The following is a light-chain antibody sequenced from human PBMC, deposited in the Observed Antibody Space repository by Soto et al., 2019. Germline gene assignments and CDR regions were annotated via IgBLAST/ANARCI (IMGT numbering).Light chain of an antibody. V-gene: IGKV3-20*01. CDR1: QSISSY. CDR2: GAS. Sequence: EIVLTQSPGTLSLSPGERATLSCRASQSISSYLAWYQQKLGQAPRLLIYGASSRATGIPDRFSGSGSGTDFTLTICSLEPEDFALYYCQQCRASQCTFGQGTKLEIK. J-gene: IGKJ2*02. CDR3: QQCRASQCT.